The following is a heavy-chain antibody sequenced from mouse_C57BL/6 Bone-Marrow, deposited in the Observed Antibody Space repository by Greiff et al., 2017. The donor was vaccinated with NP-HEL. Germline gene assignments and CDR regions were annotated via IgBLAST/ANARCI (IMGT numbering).Heavy chain of an antibody. J-gene: IGHJ1*03. CDR3: TRLPGYWYFDV. Sequence: LVESGAELVRPGASVTLSCKASGYTFTDYEMHWVKQTPVHGLEWIGAIDPETGGTAYNQKFKGKAILTADKSSSTAYMELRSLTSEDSAVYYCTRLPGYWYFDVWGTGTTVTVSS. CDR2: IDPETGGT. CDR1: GYTFTDYE. V-gene: IGHV1-15*01.